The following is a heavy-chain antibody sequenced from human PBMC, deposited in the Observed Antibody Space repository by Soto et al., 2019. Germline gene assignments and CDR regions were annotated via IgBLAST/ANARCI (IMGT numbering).Heavy chain of an antibody. J-gene: IGHJ4*02. CDR2: IKSKTDGGTT. CDR1: GFTFSNAW. CDR3: TTDLSLRFPRIAAAVWGPY. Sequence: GGSLRLSCAASGFTFSNAWMNWVRQAPGKGLEWVGRIKSKTDGGTTDYAAPVKGRFTISRDDSKNTLYLQMNSLKTEDXAVYYCTTDLSLRFPRIAAAVWGPYWGQGTLVTVSS. V-gene: IGHV3-15*07. D-gene: IGHD6-13*01.